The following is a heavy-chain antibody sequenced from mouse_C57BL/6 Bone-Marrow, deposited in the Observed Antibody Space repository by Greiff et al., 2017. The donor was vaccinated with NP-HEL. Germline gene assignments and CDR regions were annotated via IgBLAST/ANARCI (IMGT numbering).Heavy chain of an antibody. CDR3: ARDYYGNYGGAMDY. CDR2: IHPNSGST. D-gene: IGHD2-1*01. V-gene: IGHV1-64*01. Sequence: QVQLQQPGAELVKPGASVKLSCKASGYTFTSYWMHWVKQRPGQGLEWIGMIHPNSGSTNYNEKFKSKATLTVDKSSSTAYMQLSSLTSEDSAVYYCARDYYGNYGGAMDYWGQGTSVTVSA. CDR1: GYTFTSYW. J-gene: IGHJ4*01.